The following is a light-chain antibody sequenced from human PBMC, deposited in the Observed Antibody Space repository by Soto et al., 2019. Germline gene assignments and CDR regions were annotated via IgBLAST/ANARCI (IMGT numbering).Light chain of an antibody. Sequence: EIVMTQSPATLSVSPGERATLSCRASQSVGSNLAWYQQKPGQAPSLLIYGASTRATGIPARFSGSGSGTEFTLTISSLQSEDFAIYFCQQYNNWPPDRTFGQGTKVELK. J-gene: IGKJ1*01. CDR2: GAS. CDR1: QSVGSN. V-gene: IGKV3-15*01. CDR3: QQYNNWPPDRT.